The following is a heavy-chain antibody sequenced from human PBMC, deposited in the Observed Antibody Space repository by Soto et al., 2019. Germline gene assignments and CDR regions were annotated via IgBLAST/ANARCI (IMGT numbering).Heavy chain of an antibody. J-gene: IGHJ4*02. V-gene: IGHV1-18*01. CDR2: IKTYNGNI. Sequence: QVQLVQSGAEVKKPGASVKVSCKVSGYTFANYGISWARQAPGQGLEWMGWIKTYNGNINYAQKLQGRVTMTTDTSTSTAYMELRSLRSDDTALYYCARERGNYKYFDYWGQGTLVTVSS. CDR3: ARERGNYKYFDY. CDR1: GYTFANYG. D-gene: IGHD1-7*01.